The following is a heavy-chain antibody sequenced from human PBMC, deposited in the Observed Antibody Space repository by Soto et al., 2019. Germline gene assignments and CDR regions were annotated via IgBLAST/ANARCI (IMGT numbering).Heavy chain of an antibody. CDR1: GFTFSSYS. D-gene: IGHD2-15*01. J-gene: IGHJ3*02. Sequence: GGSLRLSCAASGFTFSSYSMSWVRQAPGKGLEWASGFRTSGDGGTTYYADSVKGRFTISRDNSKNTLFLQMNSLRAGDTAVYYCARDRDIVVVVAGDAFDIWGQGTMVTVSS. CDR2: FRTSGDGGTT. CDR3: ARDRDIVVVVAGDAFDI. V-gene: IGHV3-23*01.